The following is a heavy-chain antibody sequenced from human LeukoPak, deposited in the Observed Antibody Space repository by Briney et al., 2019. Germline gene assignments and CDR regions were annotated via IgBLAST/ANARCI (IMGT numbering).Heavy chain of an antibody. CDR2: TNTDKGDT. CDR1: GYTFTSYG. D-gene: IGHD3-10*01. J-gene: IGHJ5*02. Sequence: ASVKVSCKTSGYTFTSYGISWVRQAPGQGLEWMGWTNTDKGDTDHAQTLQGRVTMTIDTSTSTAYMELRSLRSDDTAVYYCARTLWFGDYEMYDQWGQGNLLTVSS. CDR3: ARTLWFGDYEMYDQ. V-gene: IGHV1-18*01.